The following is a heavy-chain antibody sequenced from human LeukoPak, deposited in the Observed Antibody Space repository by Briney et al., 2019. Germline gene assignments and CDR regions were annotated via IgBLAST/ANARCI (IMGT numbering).Heavy chain of an antibody. CDR1: GFTFSSYA. CDR3: AKANGYCSSTSCYCFWYFQH. D-gene: IGHD2-2*01. CDR2: ISGSGGST. J-gene: IGHJ1*01. Sequence: GASLRLSCAASGFTFSSYAMSWVRQAPGKGLEWVSGISGSGGSTYYADSAKGRFTISRDNSKNTLYLQMNSLRAEDTAVYYCAKANGYCSSTSCYCFWYFQHWGQGTLVTVSS. V-gene: IGHV3-23*01.